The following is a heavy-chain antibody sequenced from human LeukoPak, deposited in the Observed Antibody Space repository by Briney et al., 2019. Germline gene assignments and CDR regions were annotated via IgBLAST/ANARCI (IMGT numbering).Heavy chain of an antibody. Sequence: SGRSLRLSRAASGFTFSSYSMRWVRQAPGKGLEWVAVISYDGSNKYYADSVNGGSTTSRDNTKNTMSMQMNSLRAEDTAVYYSARDFVVVVAAHFDYWGQGTLVTVSS. CDR3: ARDFVVVVAAHFDY. J-gene: IGHJ4*02. D-gene: IGHD2-15*01. CDR1: GFTFSSYS. CDR2: ISYDGSNK. V-gene: IGHV3-30*04.